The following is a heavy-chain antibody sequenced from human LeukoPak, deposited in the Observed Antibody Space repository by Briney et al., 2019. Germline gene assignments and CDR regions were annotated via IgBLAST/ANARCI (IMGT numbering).Heavy chain of an antibody. D-gene: IGHD3-9*01. Sequence: PGRSLRLSCAASGFTFSSNALHWVRQAPGKGLEWVALISYDGSTKYYADSVKGRFTISRDNSKNTLYLQMNSLRAEDTAVYYCARDLPTLVSLLDYWGQGTLVTVSS. J-gene: IGHJ4*02. CDR2: ISYDGSTK. CDR3: ARDLPTLVSLLDY. V-gene: IGHV3-30-3*01. CDR1: GFTFSSNA.